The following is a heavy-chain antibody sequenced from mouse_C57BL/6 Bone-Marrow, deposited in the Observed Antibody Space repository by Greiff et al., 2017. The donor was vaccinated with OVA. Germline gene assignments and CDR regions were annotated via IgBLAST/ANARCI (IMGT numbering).Heavy chain of an antibody. D-gene: IGHD2-1*01. Sequence: EVQLQESGAELVRPGASVKLSCTASGFNIKDDYMHWVKQRPEQGLEWIGWIDPENGDTAYASKFQGKATITADTSSNTAYLQLSSLTYEDTAVYYCTPYGNYFYAMDYWGQGTSVTVSS. CDR3: TPYGNYFYAMDY. V-gene: IGHV14-4*01. J-gene: IGHJ4*01. CDR2: IDPENGDT. CDR1: GFNIKDDY.